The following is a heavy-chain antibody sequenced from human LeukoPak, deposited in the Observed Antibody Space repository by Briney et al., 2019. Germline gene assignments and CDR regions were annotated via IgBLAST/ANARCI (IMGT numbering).Heavy chain of an antibody. Sequence: VASVKVSCKASGYTLTGYYMYWVRQAPGQGLEWMGWINPNSGGTNYAQKFQGRVTMTRDTSISTAYMELSRLRSDDTAVYYCARVYSNYAGVYPFDYWGQGTLVTVSS. D-gene: IGHD4-11*01. CDR2: INPNSGGT. V-gene: IGHV1-2*02. CDR3: ARVYSNYAGVYPFDY. CDR1: GYTLTGYY. J-gene: IGHJ4*02.